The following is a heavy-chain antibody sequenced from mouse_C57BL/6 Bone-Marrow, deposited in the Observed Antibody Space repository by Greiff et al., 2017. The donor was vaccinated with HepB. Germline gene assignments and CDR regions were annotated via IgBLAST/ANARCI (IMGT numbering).Heavy chain of an antibody. CDR2: IVPSDSYN. CDR3: ARYEYDGNGLFAY. D-gene: IGHD2-14*01. Sequence: QVQLQQPGAELVRPGTSVKLSCKATGYTITSYWKHWVKQRPGEGLEWIGGIVPSDSYNNYNQKLKGKTTLTVDTTSSSAYMQLTSMTTEDTAVYYCARYEYDGNGLFAYWGQGTLVTVSA. J-gene: IGHJ3*01. V-gene: IGHV1-59*01. CDR1: GYTITSYW.